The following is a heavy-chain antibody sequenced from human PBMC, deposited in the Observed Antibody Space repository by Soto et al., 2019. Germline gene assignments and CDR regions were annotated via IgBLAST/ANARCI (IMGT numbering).Heavy chain of an antibody. CDR2: LSAYNGNT. J-gene: IGHJ4*02. D-gene: IGHD3-10*01. V-gene: IGHV1-18*01. CDR3: ARGGSGSYADY. CDR1: GYTFTNYD. Sequence: QVQLVQSGAEVKKRGASVKVSCKTSGYTFTNYDITWVRQAPGQGLEWMGWLSAYNGNTNYAQKVQGRVTMTTDTSTSTAYMERRSLRSDDSAVYYCARGGSGSYADYWGQGTLVTVSS.